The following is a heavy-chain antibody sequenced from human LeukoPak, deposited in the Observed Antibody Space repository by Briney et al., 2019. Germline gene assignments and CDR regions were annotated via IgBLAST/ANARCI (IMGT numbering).Heavy chain of an antibody. CDR3: AGEMVATTYYFDY. D-gene: IGHD5-12*01. CDR2: INHSGST. V-gene: IGHV4-34*01. J-gene: IGHJ4*02. Sequence: SETLSLTCAVYGGSFSGYYWSWIRQPPGKGLEWIGEINHSGSTNYNPSLKSRVTISVDTSKNQFSLKLSSVTAADTAVYYCAGEMVATTYYFDYWGQGTLVTVSS. CDR1: GGSFSGYY.